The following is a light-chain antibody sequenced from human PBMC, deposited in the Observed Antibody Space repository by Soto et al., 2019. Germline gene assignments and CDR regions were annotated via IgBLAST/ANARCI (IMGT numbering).Light chain of an antibody. CDR1: SSDGGAYDL. CDR3: CSYAGSRTYV. CDR2: EGT. Sequence: QSALTQPASVSGSPGQSITISCIGTSSDGGAYDLVSWYLQYPGKAPKVIIFEGTKRPSGVSDRFSGSKSGNTASLTISGLQTEDEADYYCCSYAGSRTYVFGPGTKLTVL. V-gene: IGLV2-23*01. J-gene: IGLJ1*01.